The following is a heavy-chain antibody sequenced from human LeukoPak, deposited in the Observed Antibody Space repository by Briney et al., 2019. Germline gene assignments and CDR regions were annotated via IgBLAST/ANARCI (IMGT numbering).Heavy chain of an antibody. D-gene: IGHD3-16*01. CDR3: ARDPPSRGTRYFDY. CDR2: IRYDGSSK. Sequence: GGSLRLSCAASGFTFSSYGMHWVRQAPGKGLEWVAFIRYDGSSKYYADSVKGRFTISRDNSKNTLYLQMDSLRVEDTAVYYCARDPPSRGTRYFDYWGQGILVTVSS. J-gene: IGHJ4*02. V-gene: IGHV3-30*02. CDR1: GFTFSSYG.